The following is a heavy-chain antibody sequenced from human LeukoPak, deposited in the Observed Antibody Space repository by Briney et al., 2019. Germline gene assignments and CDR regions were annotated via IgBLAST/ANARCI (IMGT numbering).Heavy chain of an antibody. Sequence: GGSLRLSCAASGFTFSSYSMNWVRQAPGKGLEWVSYISSSSSTIYYADSVKGRFTISRDNAKNSLYLQMNSPRAEDTAVYYCARGVVAGGQDYWGQGTLVTVSS. V-gene: IGHV3-48*01. CDR1: GFTFSSYS. CDR2: ISSSSSTI. CDR3: ARGVVAGGQDY. D-gene: IGHD2-15*01. J-gene: IGHJ4*02.